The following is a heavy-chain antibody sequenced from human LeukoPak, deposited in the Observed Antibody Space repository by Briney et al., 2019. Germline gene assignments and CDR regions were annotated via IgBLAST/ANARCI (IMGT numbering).Heavy chain of an antibody. J-gene: IGHJ5*02. V-gene: IGHV3-30*04. CDR2: ISYDGSNK. Sequence: GGSLRLSCAASGFTFSSYAMHWVRQAPGKGLEWVAVISYDGSNKYYADSVKGRFTISRDNSKNTLYLQMNSLRAEDTAVYYCARAIAQYSYCSSADCYTGLFDPWGQGTLVTVSS. CDR3: ARAIAQYSYCSSADCYTGLFDP. D-gene: IGHD2-2*02. CDR1: GFTFSSYA.